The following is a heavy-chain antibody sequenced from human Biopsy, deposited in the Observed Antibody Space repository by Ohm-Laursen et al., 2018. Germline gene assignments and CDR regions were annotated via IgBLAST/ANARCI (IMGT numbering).Heavy chain of an antibody. CDR2: IIPILGTV. CDR3: ASGDIGGIGLDV. D-gene: IGHD3-10*01. Sequence: SSVKVSCKASGDTFTTSEISWVRQVPGQGLDWMGRIIPILGTVDYGQNFQGRVTIRADTSTTSLELTSLRYDDTAVYYCASGDIGGIGLDVWGLGTTVTVSS. J-gene: IGHJ6*02. V-gene: IGHV1-69*04. CDR1: GDTFTTSE.